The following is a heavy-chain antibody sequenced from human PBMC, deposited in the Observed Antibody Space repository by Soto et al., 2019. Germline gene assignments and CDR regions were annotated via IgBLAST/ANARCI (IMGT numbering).Heavy chain of an antibody. CDR1: GFSLNTYGVG. Sequence: QITLKESDPTLVKPTQTLTLTCTVSGFSLNTYGVGVGWIRQPPGKALEWLALIYWDDDKRYSPSLKSRLTITKDTSKNHVVLTMTNMDPVDTVTYSCARAHGSWGAYYFDYWGQGTLVTVSS. J-gene: IGHJ4*02. V-gene: IGHV2-5*02. D-gene: IGHD3-10*01. CDR3: ARAHGSWGAYYFDY. CDR2: IYWDDDK.